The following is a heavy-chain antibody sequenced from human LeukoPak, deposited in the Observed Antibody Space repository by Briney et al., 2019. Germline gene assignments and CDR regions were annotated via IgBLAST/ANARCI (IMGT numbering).Heavy chain of an antibody. CDR2: IIPIFGTA. Sequence: GASMKVSCKASGGTFSSYAISWVRQAPGQGLEWMGGIIPIFGTANYAQKFQGRVTITTDESTSTAYMELSSLRSEDTAVYYCARVLASRPGHYYYMDVWGKGTTVTVSS. J-gene: IGHJ6*03. V-gene: IGHV1-69*05. CDR3: ARVLASRPGHYYYMDV. CDR1: GGTFSSYA. D-gene: IGHD6-6*01.